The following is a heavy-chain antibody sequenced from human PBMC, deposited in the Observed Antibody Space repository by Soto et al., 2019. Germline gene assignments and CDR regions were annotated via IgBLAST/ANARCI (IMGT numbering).Heavy chain of an antibody. V-gene: IGHV3-11*06. J-gene: IGHJ4*02. CDR2: ISSSSSYT. Sequence: QVQLVESGGGLVKPGASLRLSCAASGFTFSDYYMSWIRQAPGKGLEWVSYISSSSSYTNYADSVKGRFTISRDNAKNSLYLQMNSLRAEDTAVYYCARGRVGATYFDYWGQGTLVTVSS. CDR3: ARGRVGATYFDY. D-gene: IGHD1-26*01. CDR1: GFTFSDYY.